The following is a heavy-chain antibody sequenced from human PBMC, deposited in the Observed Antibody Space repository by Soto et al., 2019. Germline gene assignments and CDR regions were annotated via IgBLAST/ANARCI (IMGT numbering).Heavy chain of an antibody. CDR3: TRENIQNSDGLYDAFDI. V-gene: IGHV1-2*02. Sequence: ASVKVSCKTSGYTFTDYYTHWVRQAPGQGLEWMGWMNPKSGGAYFAQKFQGRVTLTRDTSIGTAYIEVNSLTSDDTAVYFCTRENIQNSDGLYDAFDISGAGTTVTVSS. CDR2: MNPKSGGA. D-gene: IGHD5-18*01. J-gene: IGHJ3*02. CDR1: GYTFTDYY.